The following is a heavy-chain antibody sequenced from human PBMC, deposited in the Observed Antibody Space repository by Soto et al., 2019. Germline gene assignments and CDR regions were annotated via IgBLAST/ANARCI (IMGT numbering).Heavy chain of an antibody. CDR2: ISYDGSNK. CDR1: GFTFSTYG. Sequence: GGSLRLSCAASGFTFSTYGLHWVRQAPGKGLEWVALISYDGSNKYYADSVKGRFTIPRDNSKNTLYLQMNSLRAEDTAVYYCAKAEIQLWDPLDSWGQGTLVTVSS. J-gene: IGHJ4*02. D-gene: IGHD5-18*01. CDR3: AKAEIQLWDPLDS. V-gene: IGHV3-30*18.